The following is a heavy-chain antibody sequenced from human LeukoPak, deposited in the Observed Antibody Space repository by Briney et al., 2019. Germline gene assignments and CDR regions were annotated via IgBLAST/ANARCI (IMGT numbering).Heavy chain of an antibody. CDR1: GFTFSSYS. V-gene: IGHV3-21*01. J-gene: IGHJ4*02. CDR3: ARDLEMATPDADY. Sequence: PGGSLGLSCAASGFTFSSYSMNWVRQAPGKGLEWVSSISSSSSYIYYADSVKGRFTISRDNAKNSLYLQMNSLRAEDTAVYYCARDLEMATPDADYWGQGTLVTVSS. CDR2: ISSSSSYI. D-gene: IGHD5-24*01.